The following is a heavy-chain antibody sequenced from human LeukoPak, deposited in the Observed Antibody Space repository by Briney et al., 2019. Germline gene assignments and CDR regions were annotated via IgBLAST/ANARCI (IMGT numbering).Heavy chain of an antibody. J-gene: IGHJ5*02. CDR1: GFTFSSYS. Sequence: PGGSLRLSCAASGFTFSSYSMNWVRQAPGKGLEWVSSISSSSSYIYYADSVKGRFTISRDNAKNSLYLQMNSLRAEDTAVYYCAGVPGGPDPFDPWGQGTLVTVSS. D-gene: IGHD1-14*01. CDR3: AGVPGGPDPFDP. V-gene: IGHV3-21*01. CDR2: ISSSSSYI.